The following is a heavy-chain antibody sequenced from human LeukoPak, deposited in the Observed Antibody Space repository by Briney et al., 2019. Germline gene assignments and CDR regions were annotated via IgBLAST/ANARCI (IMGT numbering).Heavy chain of an antibody. CDR1: GYTFTDYH. D-gene: IGHD5-24*01. J-gene: IGHJ4*02. Sequence: ASVKVSCKASGYTFTDYHIHWVRQAPGQGLEWMGWINPNTGGTNCAQNFQGRVTMTKDTSITTSYMELSSLLSDDTALYYCARGGHGHTQNDYWGQGTLVTVSS. V-gene: IGHV1-2*02. CDR2: INPNTGGT. CDR3: ARGGHGHTQNDY.